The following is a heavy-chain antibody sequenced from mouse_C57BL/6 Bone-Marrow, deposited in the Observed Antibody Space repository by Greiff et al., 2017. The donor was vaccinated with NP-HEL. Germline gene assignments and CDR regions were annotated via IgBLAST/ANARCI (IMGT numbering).Heavy chain of an antibody. CDR2: ISSGSSTI. CDR1: GFTFSDYG. CDR3: ARRYDYDAMDY. J-gene: IGHJ4*01. Sequence: EVQLQESGGGLVKPGGSLKLSCAASGFTFSDYGMHWVRQAPEKGLEWVAYISSGSSTIYYADTVKGRFTISRDNAKNTLFLQMTSLRSEDTAMYYCARRYDYDAMDYWGQGTSVTVSS. V-gene: IGHV5-17*01.